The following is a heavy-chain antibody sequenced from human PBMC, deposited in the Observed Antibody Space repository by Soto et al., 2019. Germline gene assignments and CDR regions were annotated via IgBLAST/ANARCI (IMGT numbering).Heavy chain of an antibody. CDR2: IIPIFGTA. Sequence: SVKVSCKASGGTFSSYAISWVRQAPGQGLEWMGGIIPIFGTANYAQKFQGRVTITADESTSTAYMELSSLRSEDTAVYYCARTYYDFSPYYYYGMDVWGQGTTVTVPS. D-gene: IGHD3-3*01. CDR1: GGTFSSYA. J-gene: IGHJ6*02. CDR3: ARTYYDFSPYYYYGMDV. V-gene: IGHV1-69*13.